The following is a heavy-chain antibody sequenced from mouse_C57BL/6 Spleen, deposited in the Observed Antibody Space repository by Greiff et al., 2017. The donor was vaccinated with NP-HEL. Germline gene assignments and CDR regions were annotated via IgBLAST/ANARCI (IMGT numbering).Heavy chain of an antibody. Sequence: QVQLQQPGAELVMPGASVKLSCKASGYTFTSYWMHWVKQRPGQGLEWIGEIDPSDSYTNYNQKFKGKATLTVDKSSSTAYMQLSSLTSEDSAVYYCGSSTGAGFACWGKGTLVTVSA. J-gene: IGHJ3*01. CDR3: GSSTGAGFAC. D-gene: IGHD4-1*02. CDR2: IDPSDSYT. CDR1: GYTFTSYW. V-gene: IGHV1-69*01.